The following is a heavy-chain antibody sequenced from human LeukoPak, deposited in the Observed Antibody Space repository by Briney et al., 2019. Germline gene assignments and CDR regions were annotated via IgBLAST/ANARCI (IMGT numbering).Heavy chain of an antibody. J-gene: IGHJ5*02. V-gene: IGHV1-18*01. CDR3: ARRSGNWFDP. Sequence: ASVKLSCKPSGYTFTSYAISWGRQAPGQGLEWMGWINSHNGNTNYAQKLQGRVTMTTDTSTSTAYMELRSLRSDDTAVYYCARRSGNWFDPWGQGTLVTVSS. CDR2: INSHNGNT. D-gene: IGHD1-26*01. CDR1: GYTFTSYA.